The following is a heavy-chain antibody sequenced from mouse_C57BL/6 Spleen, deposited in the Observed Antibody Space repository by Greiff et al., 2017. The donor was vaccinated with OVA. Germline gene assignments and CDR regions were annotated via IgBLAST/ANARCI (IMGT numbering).Heavy chain of an antibody. V-gene: IGHV5-16*01. CDR1: GFTFSDYY. J-gene: IGHJ1*03. CDR2: INYDGSST. D-gene: IGHD2-1*01. CDR3: ASFYYGNYGGYFDV. Sequence: EVHLVESEGGLVQPGSSMKLSCTASGFTFSDYYMAWVRQVPEKGLEWVANINYDGSSTYYLDSLKSRFIISRDNAKNILYLQMSSLKSEDTATYYCASFYYGNYGGYFDVWGTGTTVTVSS.